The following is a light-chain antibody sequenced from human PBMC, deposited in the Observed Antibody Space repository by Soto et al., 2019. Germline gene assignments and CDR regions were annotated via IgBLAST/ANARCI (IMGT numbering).Light chain of an antibody. CDR3: SSYTSSSTLV. J-gene: IGLJ2*01. CDR1: SSDVGGYNY. Sequence: QSALTQPASVSGSPGQSITISCTGTSSDVGGYNYVSWYQQHPGKAPKLMIYDVSNRPSGVSNRFSGSKSGNTASLTISGLQAEDEADYYCSSYTSSSTLVFVGGTQLTVL. V-gene: IGLV2-14*01. CDR2: DVS.